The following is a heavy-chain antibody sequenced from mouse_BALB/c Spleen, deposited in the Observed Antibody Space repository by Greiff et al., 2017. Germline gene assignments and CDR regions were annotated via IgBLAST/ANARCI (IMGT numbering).Heavy chain of an antibody. J-gene: IGHJ3*01. CDR2: ISYSGST. Sequence: ESGPGLVKPSQSLSLTCTVTGYSITSDYAWNWIRQFPGNKLEWMGYISYSGSTSYNPSLKSRISITRDTSKNQFFLQLNSVTTEDTATYYCARSYYGYEAYWGQGTLVTVSA. V-gene: IGHV3-2*02. CDR3: ARSYYGYEAY. CDR1: GYSITSDYA. D-gene: IGHD1-2*01.